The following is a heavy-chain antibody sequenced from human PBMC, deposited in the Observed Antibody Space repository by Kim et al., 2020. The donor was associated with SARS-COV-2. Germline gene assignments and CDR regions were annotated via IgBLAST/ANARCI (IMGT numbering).Heavy chain of an antibody. D-gene: IGHD3-22*01. Sequence: SVKVSCKASGGTFSSYDISWVRQAPGQGLEWMGGIIPIFGTANYAQKFQGRVTITADESTSTAYMELSSLRSEDTAVYYCARDGDYYDSSGYYSLNWFDPWGQGTLVTVSS. CDR1: GGTFSSYD. V-gene: IGHV1-69*13. J-gene: IGHJ5*02. CDR3: ARDGDYYDSSGYYSLNWFDP. CDR2: IIPIFGTA.